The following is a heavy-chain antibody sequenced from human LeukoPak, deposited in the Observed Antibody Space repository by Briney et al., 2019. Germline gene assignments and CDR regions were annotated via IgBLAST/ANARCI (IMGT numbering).Heavy chain of an antibody. CDR2: IYYSGST. V-gene: IGHV4-61*08. J-gene: IGHJ3*02. CDR1: GGSISSGDYY. Sequence: SETLSLTCTVSGGSISSGDYYWSWIRQPPGKGLEWIGYIYYSGSTYYNPSLKSRVTISVDTSKNQFSLKLSSVTAADTAVYYCASPRLRRAGSYAFDIWGQGTMVTVSS. D-gene: IGHD4-17*01. CDR3: ASPRLRRAGSYAFDI.